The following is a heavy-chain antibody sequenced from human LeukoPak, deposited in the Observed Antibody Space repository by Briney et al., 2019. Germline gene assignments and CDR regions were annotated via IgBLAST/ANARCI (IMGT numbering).Heavy chain of an antibody. D-gene: IGHD2-2*01. CDR3: ARDLRPDCSSTSCPMKVYYFDY. CDR1: GYTFTGYY. CDR2: INPSGGST. V-gene: IGHV1-46*01. J-gene: IGHJ4*02. Sequence: ASVKVSCKASGYTFTGYYMHWVRQAPGQGLEWMGIINPSGGSTSYAQKFQGRVTMTRDTSTSTVYMELSSLRSEDTAVYYCARDLRPDCSSTSCPMKVYYFDYWGQGTLVTVSS.